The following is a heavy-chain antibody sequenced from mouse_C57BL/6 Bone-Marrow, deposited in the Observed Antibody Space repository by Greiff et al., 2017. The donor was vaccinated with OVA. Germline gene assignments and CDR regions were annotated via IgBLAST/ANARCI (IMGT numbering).Heavy chain of an antibody. CDR3: ARRNYYGLYAMDY. CDR2: IDPSDSYT. Sequence: QVQLQQPGAELVKPGASVKLSFTSYWMQWVKQRPGQGLEWIGEIDPSDSYTNYNQKFKGTATLTVDTSSSTAYMQLSSLTSEDSAVYYCARRNYYGLYAMDYWGQGTSVTVSS. J-gene: IGHJ4*01. CDR1: TSYW. V-gene: IGHV1-50*01. D-gene: IGHD1-1*01.